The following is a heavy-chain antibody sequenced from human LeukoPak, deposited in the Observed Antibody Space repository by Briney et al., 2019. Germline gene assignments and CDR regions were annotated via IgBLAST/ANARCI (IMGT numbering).Heavy chain of an antibody. CDR2: IYYSGST. J-gene: IGHJ4*02. CDR1: GGSISSSSYY. CDR3: ASTTKLQYYFDY. Sequence: SETLSLTCTVSGGSISSSSYYWGWIRQPPGKGLEWIGSIYYSGSTYYNPSLKSRVTISVDTSKNQFSLKLSSVTAADTAVYYCASTTKLQYYFDYWGQGTLVTVSS. V-gene: IGHV4-39*07. D-gene: IGHD5-24*01.